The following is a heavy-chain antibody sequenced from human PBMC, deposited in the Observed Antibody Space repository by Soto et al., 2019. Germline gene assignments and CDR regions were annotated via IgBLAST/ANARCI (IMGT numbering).Heavy chain of an antibody. V-gene: IGHV3-30*18. CDR1: GFTFSSYG. CDR3: AKEDHNYYDSSGYSY. Sequence: GSLRLSCAASGFTFSSYGMHWVRQAPGKGLEWVAVISYDGSNKYYADSVKGRFTISRDNSKNTLYLQMNSLRAEDTAVYYCAKEDHNYYDSSGYSYWGQGTLVTVSS. J-gene: IGHJ4*02. CDR2: ISYDGSNK. D-gene: IGHD3-22*01.